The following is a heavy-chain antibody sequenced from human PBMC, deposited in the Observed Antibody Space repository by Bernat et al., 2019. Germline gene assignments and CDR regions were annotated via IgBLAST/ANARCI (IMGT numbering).Heavy chain of an antibody. J-gene: IGHJ3*02. CDR3: ASGHSPYDAFDI. Sequence: QLQLQESGPGLVKPSETLSLTCTVSGGSISSSSYYWGWIRQPPGKGLEWIGSIYYSGSPYYNPSLKSRVTISVDTSKNQFSLKLSSVTAADTAVYYCASGHSPYDAFDIWGQGTMVTVSS. CDR1: GGSISSSSYY. CDR2: IYYSGSP. D-gene: IGHD5-18*01. V-gene: IGHV4-39*01.